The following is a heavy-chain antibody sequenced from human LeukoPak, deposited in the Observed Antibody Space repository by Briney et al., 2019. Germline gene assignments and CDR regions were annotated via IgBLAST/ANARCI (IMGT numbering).Heavy chain of an antibody. CDR3: ARDLEKRDGYKLNWFDP. D-gene: IGHD5-24*01. V-gene: IGHV4-39*07. J-gene: IGHJ5*02. Sequence: SETLSLTCTVSGGSISSSSYYWGWIRQPPGKGLEWIGSIYYSGSTYYNPSLKSRVTISVDTSKNQFSLKLSSVTAADTAVYYCARDLEKRDGYKLNWFDPWGQGTLVTVSS. CDR1: GGSISSSSYY. CDR2: IYYSGST.